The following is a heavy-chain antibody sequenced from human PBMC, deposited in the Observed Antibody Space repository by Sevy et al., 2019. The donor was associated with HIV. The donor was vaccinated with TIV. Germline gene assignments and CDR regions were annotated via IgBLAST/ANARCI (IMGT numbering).Heavy chain of an antibody. CDR2: ITGSGGNK. J-gene: IGHJ3*02. CDR1: GFTFSTYA. Sequence: GGSLRLSCGASGFTFSTYAMSWVRQAPGKGLDWVSTITGSGGNKFYSDSVKGRFTISRDNSMNMVYLQLNSLRVEDMAVYYCAKHVGTPSVPFDIWGQGTMVTVSS. CDR3: AKHVGTPSVPFDI. V-gene: IGHV3-23*01. D-gene: IGHD6-13*01.